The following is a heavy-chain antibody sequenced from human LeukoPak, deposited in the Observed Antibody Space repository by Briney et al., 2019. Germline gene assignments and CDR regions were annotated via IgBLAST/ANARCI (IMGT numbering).Heavy chain of an antibody. CDR2: MNPNSGNT. CDR3: ARGGNYDSSGSNTPREDY. Sequence: ASVKVSCEASGYTFTSYDINWVRQATGQGLEWMGWMNPNSGNTGYAQKFQGRVTMTRNTSISTAYMELSSLRSEDTAVYYCARGGNYDSSGSNTPREDYWGQGTLVTVSS. CDR1: GYTFTSYD. D-gene: IGHD3-22*01. J-gene: IGHJ4*02. V-gene: IGHV1-8*01.